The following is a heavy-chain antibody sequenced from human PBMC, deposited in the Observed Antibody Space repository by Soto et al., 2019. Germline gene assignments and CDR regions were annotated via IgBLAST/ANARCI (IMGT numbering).Heavy chain of an antibody. CDR3: AHRPNWGRGGLGH. CDR1: GFSLNSGGGG. CDR2: IYWNDDK. Sequence: SGPTLVNPTQTLTLTCTLSGFSLNSGGGGVVWIRQPPGKALEWLALIYWNDDKTYSPSLRNRLTVTKDTFRNHILLTMTNVDRDDTATYYPAHRPNWGRGGLGHWGPGTTVTVSS. V-gene: IGHV2-5*01. D-gene: IGHD7-27*01. J-gene: IGHJ6*02.